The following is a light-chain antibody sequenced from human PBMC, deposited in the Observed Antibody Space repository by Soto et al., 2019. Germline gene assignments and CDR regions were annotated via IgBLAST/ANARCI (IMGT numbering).Light chain of an antibody. CDR3: QQYGTSPT. Sequence: SPGAMILTQGERATLSCRASQSVSSSYLAWYQQKPGQAPRLLIYGASSRATGIPDRFSGSGSGTDFTLVISRLEPEDFAVYYCQQYGTSPTFGQETRLEIK. V-gene: IGKV3-20*01. CDR2: GAS. J-gene: IGKJ5*01. CDR1: QSVSSSY.